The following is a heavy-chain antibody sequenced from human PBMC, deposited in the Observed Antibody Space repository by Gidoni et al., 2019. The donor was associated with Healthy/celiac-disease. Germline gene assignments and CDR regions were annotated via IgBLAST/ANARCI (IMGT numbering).Heavy chain of an antibody. CDR1: GFTSSTYA. D-gene: IGHD2-15*01. V-gene: IGHV3-30-3*01. Sequence: QVQLVESGGGVVQPGRSLRLSRAAPGFTSSTYAMHWVRQAPGKGLEWVAVIADDGSNNYYADSVKGRFTISRDNSKNTLYLQMNSLRAEDTAVYYCARSVVVVVPRSPFWFDPWGQGTLVTVSS. J-gene: IGHJ5*02. CDR3: ARSVVVVVPRSPFWFDP. CDR2: IADDGSNN.